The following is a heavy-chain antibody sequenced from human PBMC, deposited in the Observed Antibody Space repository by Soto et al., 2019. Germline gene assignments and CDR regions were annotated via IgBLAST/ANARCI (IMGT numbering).Heavy chain of an antibody. CDR3: ARTLGYYYGSGSYNVDY. Sequence: GGSLRLSCAASGFTFSSYSMHWVRQAPGKGLEWVSYISSSSSTIYYADSVKGRFTISRDNAKNSLYLQMNSLRAEDTAVYYCARTLGYYYGSGSYNVDYWGQGTLVTVSS. CDR1: GFTFSSYS. J-gene: IGHJ4*02. D-gene: IGHD3-10*01. CDR2: ISSSSSTI. V-gene: IGHV3-48*01.